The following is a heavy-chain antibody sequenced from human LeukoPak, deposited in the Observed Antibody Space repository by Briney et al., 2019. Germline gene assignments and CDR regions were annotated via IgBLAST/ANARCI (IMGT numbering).Heavy chain of an antibody. V-gene: IGHV3-11*01. CDR2: ISSSGSTI. Sequence: GGSLRLSCAASGFTFSDYYMSWIRQAPGKGLEWVSYISSSGSTIYYADSVKGRFTISRDNAKNSLYLQMNSLRAEDTAVYYCARLRRTGYSYGSYYDSSGLEFDFDYWGQGTLVTVSS. CDR3: ARLRRTGYSYGSYYDSSGLEFDFDY. D-gene: IGHD3-22*01. CDR1: GFTFSDYY. J-gene: IGHJ4*02.